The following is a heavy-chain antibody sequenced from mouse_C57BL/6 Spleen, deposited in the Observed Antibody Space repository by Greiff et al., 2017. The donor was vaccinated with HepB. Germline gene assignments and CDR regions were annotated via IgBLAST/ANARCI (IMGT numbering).Heavy chain of an antibody. J-gene: IGHJ1*03. Sequence: EVKVEESGPGLVKPSQSLSLTCSVTGYSITSGYYWNWIRQFPGNKLEWMGYISYDGSNNYNPSLKNRISITRDTSKNQFFLKLNSVTTEDTATYYCARGAEGWYFDVWGTGTTVTVSS. D-gene: IGHD6-1*01. CDR2: ISYDGSN. CDR1: GYSITSGYY. CDR3: ARGAEGWYFDV. V-gene: IGHV3-6*01.